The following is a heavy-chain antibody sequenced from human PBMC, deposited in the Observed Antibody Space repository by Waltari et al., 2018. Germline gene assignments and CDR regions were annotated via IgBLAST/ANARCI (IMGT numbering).Heavy chain of an antibody. CDR2: ISYDGSNK. CDR3: ARGPRTGAAAPGY. J-gene: IGHJ4*02. V-gene: IGHV3-30-3*01. CDR1: GFTFSSYA. D-gene: IGHD6-13*01. Sequence: QVQLVESGGGVVQPGRSLRLSCAASGFTFSSYAMHWVRQAPGKGLEGVAVISYDGSNKYYADSVKGRFTISRDNSKNTLYLQMNSLRAEDTAVYYCARGPRTGAAAPGYWGQGTLVTVSS.